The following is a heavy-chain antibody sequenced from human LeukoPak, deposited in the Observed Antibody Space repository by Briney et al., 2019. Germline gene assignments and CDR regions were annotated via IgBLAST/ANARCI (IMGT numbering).Heavy chain of an antibody. Sequence: SVKASCKASGASFSSYAISWVRQAPGQGLEWMGGISPIFGTANYAQKFQGRVTITAEESTSTAYMELSSLRSEDTAVYYCARTGSLRPPAFDIWGQGTMVTVSS. V-gene: IGHV1-69*13. CDR1: GASFSSYA. CDR2: ISPIFGTA. D-gene: IGHD4-17*01. CDR3: ARTGSLRPPAFDI. J-gene: IGHJ3*02.